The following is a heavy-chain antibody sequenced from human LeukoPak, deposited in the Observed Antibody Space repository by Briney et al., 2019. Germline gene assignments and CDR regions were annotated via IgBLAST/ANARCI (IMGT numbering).Heavy chain of an antibody. V-gene: IGHV4-31*03. J-gene: IGHJ4*02. CDR1: GGSISNGGYY. CDR3: ARAYSGYDGFDY. CDR2: IYYSGST. Sequence: PSQTLSLTCTVSGGSISNGGYYWSWIRQHPGKGLEWIGYIYYSGSTYYNPSLKSRVTISVDTSKNQFSLKLSSVTAADTAVYYCARAYSGYDGFDYWGQGTLVTVSS. D-gene: IGHD5-12*01.